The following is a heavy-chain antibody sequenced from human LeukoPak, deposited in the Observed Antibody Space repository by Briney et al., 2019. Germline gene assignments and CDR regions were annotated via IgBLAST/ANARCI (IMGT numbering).Heavy chain of an antibody. CDR1: GGSISSYY. D-gene: IGHD3-10*01. CDR3: ARRGSPHYYYYGMDV. Sequence: SETLSLTCTVSGGSISSYYWSWIRQPPGKGLEWIGYIYYSGSTNYNPSLKSRVTISEDTSKNQFSLKLSSVTAADTAVYYCARRGSPHYYYYGMDVWGQGTTVTVSS. J-gene: IGHJ6*02. CDR2: IYYSGST. V-gene: IGHV4-59*01.